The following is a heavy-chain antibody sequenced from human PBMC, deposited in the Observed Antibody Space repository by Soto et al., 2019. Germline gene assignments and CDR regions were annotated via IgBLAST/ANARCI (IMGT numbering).Heavy chain of an antibody. Sequence: SETLSLTCTVSGGSISSGDYYWSWIRQPPGKGLEWIGYIYYSGSTYYNPSLKSRVTISVDTSKNQFSLKLSSVTAADTAVYYCARGPTSSGYYYPVGYFQHWGQGTLVTVSS. CDR2: IYYSGST. J-gene: IGHJ1*01. V-gene: IGHV4-30-4*01. CDR1: GGSISSGDYY. D-gene: IGHD3-22*01. CDR3: ARGPTSSGYYYPVGYFQH.